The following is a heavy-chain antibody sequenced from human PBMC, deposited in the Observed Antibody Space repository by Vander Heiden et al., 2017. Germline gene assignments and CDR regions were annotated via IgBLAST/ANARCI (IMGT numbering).Heavy chain of an antibody. CDR1: GGAFSSYA. CDR3: ARGGDGYNSHYYYYGMDV. CDR2: IIPIFGTA. J-gene: IGHJ6*02. Sequence: QVQLVQSGAEVKKPGSSVKVSCKASGGAFSSYAISWVRQAPGQGLEWMGGIIPIFGTANYAQKFQGRVTITADESTSTAYMELSSLRSEDTAVYYCARGGDGYNSHYYYYGMDVWGQGTTVTVSS. D-gene: IGHD5-12*01. V-gene: IGHV1-69*01.